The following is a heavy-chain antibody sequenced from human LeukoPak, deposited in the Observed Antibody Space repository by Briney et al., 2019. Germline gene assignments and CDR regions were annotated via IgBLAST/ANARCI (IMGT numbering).Heavy chain of an antibody. D-gene: IGHD2-21*01. CDR1: GFTFSSYA. J-gene: IGHJ3*02. V-gene: IGHV3-23*01. CDR3: AKDRVLAYQDTADSFDM. CDR2: ISGSGGST. Sequence: GGSLRLSCAASGFTFSSYAMSWVRQAPGKGLEWVSAISGSGGSTYYADPVKGRFTISRDNINNSLYLQMNNLRTEDTALYYCAKDRVLAYQDTADSFDMCGQGAVVTVSS.